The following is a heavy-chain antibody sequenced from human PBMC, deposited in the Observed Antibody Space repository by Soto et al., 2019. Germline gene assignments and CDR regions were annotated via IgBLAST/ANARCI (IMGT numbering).Heavy chain of an antibody. CDR3: VRGSVYNWRGDF. CDR2: INGDVSTT. CDR1: GFTFSNYW. Sequence: EVQLVVSGGGLIQPGGSLRLSCAASGFTFSNYWMHWVRQAPGKGLVWVSRINGDVSTTSYADSVKGRFTISRDNAKNTLYLQMNSLRAEDTAVYYCVRGSVYNWRGDFWGQGTLVTVSS. D-gene: IGHD1-20*01. J-gene: IGHJ4*02. V-gene: IGHV3-74*01.